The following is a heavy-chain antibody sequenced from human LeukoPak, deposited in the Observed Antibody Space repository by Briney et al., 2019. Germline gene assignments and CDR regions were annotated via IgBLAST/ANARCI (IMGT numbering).Heavy chain of an antibody. Sequence: SVKVSCKASGYTFTSCGISWVRQAPGQGLEWMGWISAYNGNTNYAQKLQGRVTMTTDTSTSTAYMELRSLRSDDTAVYYCARDRADIVVVPAAKAYYYGMDVWGQGTTVTVSS. CDR3: ARDRADIVVVPAAKAYYYGMDV. J-gene: IGHJ6*02. D-gene: IGHD2-2*01. V-gene: IGHV1-18*01. CDR1: GYTFTSCG. CDR2: ISAYNGNT.